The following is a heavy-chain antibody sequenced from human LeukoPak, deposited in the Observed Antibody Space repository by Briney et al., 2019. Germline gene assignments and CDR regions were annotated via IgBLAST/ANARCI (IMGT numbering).Heavy chain of an antibody. Sequence: KTGGSLRLSCAASGFTFSNAWMSWVRDAPGKGLECVGRIKRKTDGETTDYAAAVKGRFTISRDDSKNTLYLQMNSLKTEDTAVYYCTTDQVPAADYGGNSLDYWGQGTLVTVSS. CDR2: IKRKTDGETT. J-gene: IGHJ4*02. V-gene: IGHV3-15*01. D-gene: IGHD4-23*01. CDR1: GFTFSNAW. CDR3: TTDQVPAADYGGNSLDY.